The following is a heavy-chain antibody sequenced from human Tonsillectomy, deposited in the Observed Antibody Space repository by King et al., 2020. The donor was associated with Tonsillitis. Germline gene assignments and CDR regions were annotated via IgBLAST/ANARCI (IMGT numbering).Heavy chain of an antibody. Sequence: VQLVESGGGLVKPGGSLRLSCAASGFTFSDYYMNWIRQAPGKGLEWVSYISSSSTYTTYADSLKGRFTISRDNAKNSLYLQMNSLRAEDTAVYYCARDTSSGSYITFDIWGQGTVVTVSS. CDR1: GFTFSDYY. CDR2: ISSSSTYT. V-gene: IGHV3-11*05. CDR3: ARDTSSGSYITFDI. J-gene: IGHJ3*02. D-gene: IGHD1-26*01.